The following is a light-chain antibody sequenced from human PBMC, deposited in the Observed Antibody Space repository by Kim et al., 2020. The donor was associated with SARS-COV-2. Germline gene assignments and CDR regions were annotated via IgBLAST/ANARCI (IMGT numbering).Light chain of an antibody. CDR2: DAS. J-gene: IGKJ1*01. Sequence: ASVGDRVTINCRARQSISSLLAWYQQKPGKAPKLLIYDASSLESGVPSRFSGSGSGTEFTLTISSLQPDDFATYYCQQYNSYSWTFGQGTKVDIK. CDR1: QSISSL. CDR3: QQYNSYSWT. V-gene: IGKV1-5*01.